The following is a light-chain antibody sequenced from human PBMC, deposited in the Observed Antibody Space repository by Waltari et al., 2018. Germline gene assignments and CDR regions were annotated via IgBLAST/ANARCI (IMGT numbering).Light chain of an antibody. CDR3: SSYSTSSTNVI. CDR1: ISDIAGYDY. CDR2: YVN. V-gene: IGLV2-14*03. J-gene: IGLJ2*01. Sequence: QSALTQPASVSGSPGQSITISCTGTISDIAGYDYVFWYQHRPGKAPQLIIFYVNKRPSGVSQRVSASKAGHTASLTISGLLAEDEADYWCSSYSTSSTNVIFGGGTKLTVL.